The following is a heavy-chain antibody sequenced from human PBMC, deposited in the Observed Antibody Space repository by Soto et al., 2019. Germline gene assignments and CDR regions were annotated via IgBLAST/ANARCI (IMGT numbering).Heavy chain of an antibody. CDR1: GGTIISGDYY. CDR2: IYYSGST. CDR3: AREAVQYCSGGSCSRHNWFDP. J-gene: IGHJ5*02. V-gene: IGHV4-30-4*01. D-gene: IGHD2-15*01. Sequence: SETLSLTCTVSGGTIISGDYYWSWIRQPPGKGLEWIGYIYYSGSTYYNPSLKSRVTISVDTSKNQFSLKLSSVTAADTAVYYCAREAVQYCSGGSCSRHNWFDPWGQGTLVTVSS.